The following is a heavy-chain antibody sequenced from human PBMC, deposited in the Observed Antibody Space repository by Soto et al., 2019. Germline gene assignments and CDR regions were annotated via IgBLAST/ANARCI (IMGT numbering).Heavy chain of an antibody. CDR2: FYYTVGTYST. V-gene: IGHV4-39*01. D-gene: IGHD3-3*01. CDR1: GGSISSSGSY. Sequence: SETLSLTCTGSGGSISSSGSYCGWVRQPPGKGLEWIGSFYYTVGTYSTYYNPSLKSRVTISVDSSKRQFSLNLRSVTAADTAVDYWASTRQCNYYFLSGYYALEY. CDR3: ASTRQCNYYFLSGYYALEY. J-gene: IGHJ1*01.